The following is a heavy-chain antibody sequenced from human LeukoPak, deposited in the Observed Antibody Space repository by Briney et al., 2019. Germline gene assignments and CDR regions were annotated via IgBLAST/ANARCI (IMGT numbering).Heavy chain of an antibody. V-gene: IGHV1-18*01. Sequence: GASVKVSCKASGYTFTSYGISWVRQAPGQGLEWMGWISAYNGNTNYAQKLQGRVTMTTDTSTSTAYMELRSLRSDDTAVYYCARRPVYYYDSSGYSSLEEYYFDYWGQGTLVTVSS. CDR3: ARRPVYYYDSSGYSSLEEYYFDY. CDR2: ISAYNGNT. D-gene: IGHD3-22*01. CDR1: GYTFTSYG. J-gene: IGHJ4*02.